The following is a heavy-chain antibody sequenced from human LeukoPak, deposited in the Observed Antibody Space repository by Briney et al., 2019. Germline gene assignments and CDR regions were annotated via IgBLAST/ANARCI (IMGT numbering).Heavy chain of an antibody. CDR3: ATGLGQGSSLFDY. CDR2: ISAYNGYT. Sequence: GASVKVSCKASGGTFSSYAISWVRQAPGQGLEWMGGISAYNGYTNYAQKFQGRVTMTEDTSTDTAYMELSSLRSEDTAVYYCATGLGQGSSLFDYWGQGTLVTVSS. J-gene: IGHJ4*02. V-gene: IGHV1-18*01. D-gene: IGHD1-26*01. CDR1: GGTFSSYA.